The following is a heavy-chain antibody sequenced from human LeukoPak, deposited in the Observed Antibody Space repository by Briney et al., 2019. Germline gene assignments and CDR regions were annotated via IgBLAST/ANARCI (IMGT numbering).Heavy chain of an antibody. J-gene: IGHJ5*02. CDR3: ASRRDYYDSSGLGS. CDR2: ISGSGGST. D-gene: IGHD3-22*01. Sequence: PGGSLRLSCAASGFTFSSYAMSWVRQAPGKGLEWVSAISGSGGSTYYADSVKGRFTISRDNSKNTLYLQMNSLRAEDTAVYYCASRRDYYDSSGLGSWGQGTLVTVSS. CDR1: GFTFSSYA. V-gene: IGHV3-23*01.